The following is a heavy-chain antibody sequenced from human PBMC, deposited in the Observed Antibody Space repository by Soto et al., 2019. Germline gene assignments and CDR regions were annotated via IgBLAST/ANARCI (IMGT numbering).Heavy chain of an antibody. J-gene: IGHJ6*02. D-gene: IGHD2-2*01. CDR1: GFTFSSYA. Sequence: GWSLRLSCATSGFTFSSYAMHWVRQAPGKGLEWVAVISYDGSNKYYADSVKGRLTISRDNSKNTLYLQMNSLRAEDTAVYYSARGNIVLVPASMNLSYYSGMDVWGQGTTVTVSS. V-gene: IGHV3-30-3*01. CDR3: ARGNIVLVPASMNLSYYSGMDV. CDR2: ISYDGSNK.